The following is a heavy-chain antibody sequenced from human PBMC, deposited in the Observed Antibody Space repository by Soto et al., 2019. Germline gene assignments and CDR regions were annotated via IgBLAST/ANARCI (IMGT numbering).Heavy chain of an antibody. CDR1: GFTFSYYA. CDR3: VKGNGRIVPRHFDY. Sequence: PGGSLRLSCAASGFTFSYYAMSWVRQAPGKGLEWVSGISSGGGSPYNADSVKGRFTISRDNSKNTLYLQMNSLRAEDTAVYYCVKGNGRIVPRHFDYWGQGALVTVSS. V-gene: IGHV3-23*01. D-gene: IGHD1-1*01. J-gene: IGHJ4*02. CDR2: ISSGGGSP.